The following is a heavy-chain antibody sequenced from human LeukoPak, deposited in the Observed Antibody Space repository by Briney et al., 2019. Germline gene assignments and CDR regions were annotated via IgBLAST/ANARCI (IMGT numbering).Heavy chain of an antibody. J-gene: IGHJ3*02. V-gene: IGHV4-59*01. CDR1: GGSISSYY. Sequence: SETLSLTCTVSGGSISSYYWSWIRQPPGKGLEWIGYIYYSGSTNYNPSLKSRVTISVDTSKNQFSLKLSSVTAADTAVYYCARAPVKGIVVGPADAFDIWGQGTMVTVSS. D-gene: IGHD3-22*01. CDR3: ARAPVKGIVVGPADAFDI. CDR2: IYYSGST.